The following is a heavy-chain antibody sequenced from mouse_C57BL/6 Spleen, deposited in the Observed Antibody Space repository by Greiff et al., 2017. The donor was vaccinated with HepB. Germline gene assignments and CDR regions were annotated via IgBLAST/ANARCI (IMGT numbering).Heavy chain of an antibody. J-gene: IGHJ2*01. D-gene: IGHD2-4*01. CDR3: ARGRLRDYFDY. Sequence: VQLKESGPGLVKPSQSLSLTCSVTGYSITSGYYWNWIRQFPGNKLEWMGYISYDGSNNYNPSLKNRISITRDTSKNQFFLKLNSVTTEDTATYYCARGRLRDYFDYWGQGTTLTVTS. CDR2: ISYDGSN. V-gene: IGHV3-6*01. CDR1: GYSITSGYY.